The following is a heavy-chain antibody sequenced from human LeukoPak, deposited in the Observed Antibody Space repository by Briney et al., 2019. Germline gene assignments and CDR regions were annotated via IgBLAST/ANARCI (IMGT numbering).Heavy chain of an antibody. V-gene: IGHV1-18*01. CDR3: ARPAIYDSSGYYSFSFDY. Sequence: ASVKVSCKASGYTFTSHGISWVRQAPGQGLEWMGWISAYNGNTNYAQKLQGRVTMTTDTSTSTAYMELRSLRSDDTAVYYCARPAIYDSSGYYSFSFDYWGQGTLVTVSS. CDR1: GYTFTSHG. J-gene: IGHJ4*02. D-gene: IGHD3-22*01. CDR2: ISAYNGNT.